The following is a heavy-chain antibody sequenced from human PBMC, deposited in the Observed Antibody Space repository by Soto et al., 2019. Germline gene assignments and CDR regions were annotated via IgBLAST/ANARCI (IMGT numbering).Heavy chain of an antibody. CDR2: IWNDGSIK. CDR3: ARDGITMLRGVVYYHFGMDV. Sequence: LSLTCAASGFTFSTFGMHWVRQAPGKGLEWVAVIWNDGSIKYYADSVKGRFTISRDNSKNTRYLQMNSLGAEDTAVYYCARDGITMLRGVVYYHFGMDVWGQGTTVTVSS. CDR1: GFTFSTFG. V-gene: IGHV3-33*01. J-gene: IGHJ6*02. D-gene: IGHD3-10*01.